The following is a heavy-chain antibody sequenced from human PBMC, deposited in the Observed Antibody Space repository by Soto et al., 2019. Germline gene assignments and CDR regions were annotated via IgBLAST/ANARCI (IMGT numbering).Heavy chain of an antibody. D-gene: IGHD3-22*01. CDR2: IIPISGTR. CDR3: QSPGERHYHDTSGYG. Sequence: SVKVSCKASGGTCSNYALSWVRQAPGQGLEWMGDIIPISGTRNNAQKFQGRVTITADEATSTAYMELSSLRSEDTAVYYCQSPGERHYHDTSGYGWCQGTLVYVS. CDR1: GGTCSNYA. J-gene: IGHJ1*01. V-gene: IGHV1-69*13.